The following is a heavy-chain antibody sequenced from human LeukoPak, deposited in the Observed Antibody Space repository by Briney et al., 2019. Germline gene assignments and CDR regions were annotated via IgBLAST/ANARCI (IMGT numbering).Heavy chain of an antibody. CDR2: IYTSGST. J-gene: IGHJ3*02. CDR3: ARELIWLKLHAFDI. Sequence: SETLSLTCTVSGGSISSYYWSWIRQPAGKGLEWIGRIYTSGSTNYNPSLKSRVTISVDTSKNQFSLKLSSVTAADTAVYYCARELIWLKLHAFDIWGQGTMVTVSS. D-gene: IGHD3-9*01. V-gene: IGHV4-4*07. CDR1: GGSISSYY.